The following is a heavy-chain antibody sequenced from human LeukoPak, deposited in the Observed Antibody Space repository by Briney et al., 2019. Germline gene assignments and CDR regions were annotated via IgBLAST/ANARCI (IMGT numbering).Heavy chain of an antibody. Sequence: GGSLRLSCAASGFTFDDYGMSWVRQAPGKGLEWVSGTNWNGGSTGYADSVKGRFTISRDNAKNSLYLQMNSLRVDDTALYYCARDSSYDSSGYYTIWGQGTLVTVSS. J-gene: IGHJ1*01. V-gene: IGHV3-20*04. CDR2: TNWNGGST. D-gene: IGHD3-22*01. CDR1: GFTFDDYG. CDR3: ARDSSYDSSGYYTI.